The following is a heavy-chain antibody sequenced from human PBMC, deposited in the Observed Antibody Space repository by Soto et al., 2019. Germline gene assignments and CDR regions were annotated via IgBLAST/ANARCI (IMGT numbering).Heavy chain of an antibody. V-gene: IGHV1-2*02. J-gene: IGHJ4*02. CDR1: GYTFTAYS. D-gene: IGHD6-19*01. CDR2: FNPNSGDT. CDR3: AREASAVISLDY. Sequence: ASVKVSCKASGYTFTAYSMHWVRQAPGQGLEWVGWFNPNSGDTIYAQRFQGRVTLTRDTSIGTAYMELYSLTSDDTAVYYCAREASAVISLDYWGQGTLVTVSS.